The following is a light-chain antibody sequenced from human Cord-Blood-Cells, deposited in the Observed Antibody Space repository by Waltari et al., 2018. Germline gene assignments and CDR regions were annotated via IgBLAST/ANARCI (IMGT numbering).Light chain of an antibody. V-gene: IGLV3-21*04. J-gene: IGLJ1*01. CDR2: YDS. CDR1: KIGSKS. Sequence: SYVLTQPPSVSVAPGKTARITCGGNKIGSKSVHWYQQKPGQAPVLVIYYDSDRPSWIPERFSGSSSGNTATLTISRVEAGDEADYYCQLWDSSSDHYVFGTGTKVTVL. CDR3: QLWDSSSDHYV.